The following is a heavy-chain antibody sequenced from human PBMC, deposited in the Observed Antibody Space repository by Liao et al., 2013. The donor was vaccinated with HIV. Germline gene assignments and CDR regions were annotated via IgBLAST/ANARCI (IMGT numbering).Heavy chain of an antibody. CDR1: GGSINGGTYY. D-gene: IGHD3-3*01. V-gene: IGHV4-39*07. Sequence: QLQLQESGPGLVKPSETLSLTCTVSGGSINGGTYYWDWIRQPPGKGLEWIGSVFSSGSTYYNPSLKSRVTISVDTSKNQVSLKLNSVTAADTAVYYCARARSRYYDFWSVYHDAFDIWGQGTMVTVSS. J-gene: IGHJ3*02. CDR3: ARARSRYYDFWSVYHDAFDI. CDR2: VFSSGST.